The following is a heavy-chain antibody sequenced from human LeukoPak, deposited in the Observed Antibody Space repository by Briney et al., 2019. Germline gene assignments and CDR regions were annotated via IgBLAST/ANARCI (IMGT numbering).Heavy chain of an antibody. V-gene: IGHV3-23*01. D-gene: IGHD3-22*01. CDR1: GFTFSSYA. J-gene: IGHJ6*03. Sequence: GGSLRLSCAASGFTFSSYAMSWVRQAPGKGLEWVSAISGSGGSTYYADSVKGRFTISRDNSKITLYLQMNSLRAEDTAVYYCAKAGQYYYDSSGYSNYYYMDVWGKGTTVTVSS. CDR2: ISGSGGST. CDR3: AKAGQYYYDSSGYSNYYYMDV.